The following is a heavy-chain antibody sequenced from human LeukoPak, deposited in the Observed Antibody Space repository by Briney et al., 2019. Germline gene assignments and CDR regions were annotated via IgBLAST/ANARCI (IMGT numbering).Heavy chain of an antibody. CDR2: IRYDGSNK. D-gene: IGHD6-13*01. CDR3: EAEAAAGTYYFDY. Sequence: GGSLRLSCAASGFTFSNYGLHWVRQAPGKGLEWVSFIRYDGSNKYYIDSVKGRFTISRDNSKNTLYLQMNSLRAEDTAVYYCEAEAAAGTYYFDYWGQGTLVTVSS. CDR1: GFTFSNYG. V-gene: IGHV3-30*02. J-gene: IGHJ4*02.